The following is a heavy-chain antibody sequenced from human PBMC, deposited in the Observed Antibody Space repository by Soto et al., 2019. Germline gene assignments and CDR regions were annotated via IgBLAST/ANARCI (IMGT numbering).Heavy chain of an antibody. V-gene: IGHV3-48*02. CDR1: GFTFSSYS. CDR2: ISSSSSTI. J-gene: IGHJ3*02. CDR3: ARAPYYYDSSGYDDAFDI. Sequence: EVQLVESGGGLVQPGGSLRLSCAASGFTFSSYSMNWVRQAPGKGLEWVSYISSSSSTIYYADSVKGRFTISRDNAKNSLYMQMNSLRDEDTAVYYWARAPYYYDSSGYDDAFDIWGQGTVVTVSS. D-gene: IGHD3-22*01.